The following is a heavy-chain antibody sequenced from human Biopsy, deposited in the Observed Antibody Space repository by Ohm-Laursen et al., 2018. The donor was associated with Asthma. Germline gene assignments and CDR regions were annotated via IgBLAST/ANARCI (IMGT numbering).Heavy chain of an antibody. J-gene: IGHJ6*02. Sequence: ASVKVSCKASGDSFSNYAISWVRQAPGQGLEWVGIINPPTGDTSYAQKFLGRVTVTRDTSTSTVYMELSSLRSEDTAVYYCARDEGIVGATPDDAPYYYYYGMDVWGQGTTVTVSS. V-gene: IGHV1-46*01. D-gene: IGHD1-26*01. CDR1: GDSFSNYA. CDR2: INPPTGDT. CDR3: ARDEGIVGATPDDAPYYYYYGMDV.